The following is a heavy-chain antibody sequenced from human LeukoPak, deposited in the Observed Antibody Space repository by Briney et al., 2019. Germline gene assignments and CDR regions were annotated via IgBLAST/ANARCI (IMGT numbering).Heavy chain of an antibody. V-gene: IGHV1-46*01. J-gene: IGHJ4*02. Sequence: ASVKVSCKASGYTFTDYYMYWVRQAPGQGPECMGVIHHSGGGTTYAQKFQGRVTLTKDTATSTVYIELSSLRSDDTAVYYCARMAMDPAMVTNFFDLWGQGTLLIVSA. CDR2: IHHSGGGT. CDR1: GYTFTDYY. D-gene: IGHD5-18*01. CDR3: ARMAMDPAMVTNFFDL.